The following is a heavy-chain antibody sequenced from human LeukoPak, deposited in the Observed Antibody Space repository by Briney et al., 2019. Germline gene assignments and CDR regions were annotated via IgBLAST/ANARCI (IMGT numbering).Heavy chain of an antibody. D-gene: IGHD6-6*01. CDR1: GGTFSSYA. V-gene: IGHV1-69*04. J-gene: IGHJ4*02. CDR2: IIPILGIA. CDR3: ARHGRDIAARHPPGFDY. Sequence: ASVKVSCKASGGTFSSYAISWVRQAPGQGLEWMGRIIPILGIANYAQKFQGRVTITADKSTSTAYMELSSLRSEDTAVYYCARHGRDIAARHPPGFDYWGQGTLVTVSS.